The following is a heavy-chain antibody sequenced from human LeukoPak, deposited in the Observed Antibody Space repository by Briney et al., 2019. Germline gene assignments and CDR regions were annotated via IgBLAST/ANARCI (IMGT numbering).Heavy chain of an antibody. Sequence: SETLSLTCIVSGGSINGYYWSWIRQPPGKGLEWIGYIFYTGDTNSNPSLKSRVTVSLDTSENQFSLRLTSVTAADTAVYYCARHPFATPFDYWGLGILVTVSS. CDR3: ARHPFATPFDY. CDR2: IFYTGDT. J-gene: IGHJ4*02. CDR1: GGSINGYY. D-gene: IGHD2-15*01. V-gene: IGHV4-59*08.